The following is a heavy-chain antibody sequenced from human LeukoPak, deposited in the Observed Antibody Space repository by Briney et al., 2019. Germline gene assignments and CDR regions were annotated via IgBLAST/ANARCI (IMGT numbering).Heavy chain of an antibody. V-gene: IGHV3-23*01. D-gene: IGHD4-17*01. Sequence: PGGSLRLSCAASGFTFSSYAMSWVRQAPGKGLEWVSAISGSGGSAYYADSVKGRFTISRDNSKNTLYLQMNSLRAEDTAVYYCASYEIPDYGDYWGGDVAFDIWGQGTMVTVSS. CDR2: ISGSGGSA. CDR1: GFTFSSYA. CDR3: ASYEIPDYGDYWGGDVAFDI. J-gene: IGHJ3*02.